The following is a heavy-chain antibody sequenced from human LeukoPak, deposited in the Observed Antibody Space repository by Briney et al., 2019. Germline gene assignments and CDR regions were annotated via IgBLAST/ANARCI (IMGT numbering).Heavy chain of an antibody. V-gene: IGHV4-59*01. CDR3: ARDPGYCSSTSCYYYFDY. J-gene: IGHJ4*02. CDR1: GGSISSYY. Sequence: SETLSFTCTVSGGSISSYYWSWIRQPPGKGLEWIGYIYYSGSTNYNPSLKSRVTISVDTPKNQFSLKLSSVTAADTAVYYCARDPGYCSSTSCYYYFDYWGQGTLVTVSS. CDR2: IYYSGST. D-gene: IGHD2-2*01.